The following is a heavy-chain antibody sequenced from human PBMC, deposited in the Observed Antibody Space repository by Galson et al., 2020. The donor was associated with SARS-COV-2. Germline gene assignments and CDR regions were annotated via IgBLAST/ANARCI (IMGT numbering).Heavy chain of an antibody. D-gene: IGHD3-10*01. V-gene: IGHV3-23*01. CDR1: GFTFSSYA. J-gene: IGHJ4*02. CDR2: ISGSGGST. CDR3: AKDLGTMVRGVIITVWAPGY. Sequence: GGSLRLSCAASGFTFSSYAMSWVRQAPGKGLEWVSAISGSGGSTYYADSVKGRFTISRDNSKNTLYLQMNSLRAEDTAVYYCAKDLGTMVRGVIITVWAPGYWGQGTLVTVAS.